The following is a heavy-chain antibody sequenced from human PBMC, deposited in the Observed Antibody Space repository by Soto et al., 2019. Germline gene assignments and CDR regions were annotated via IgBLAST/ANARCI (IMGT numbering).Heavy chain of an antibody. CDR1: GFTFSSHG. CDR2: ISYDGSNK. J-gene: IGHJ4*02. V-gene: IGHV3-30*18. CDR3: AKDQRSVAVAGRFDY. D-gene: IGHD6-19*01. Sequence: PGGSLRLSCAASGFTFSSHGMHWVRQAPGKGLEWVAVISYDGSNKYYADSVKGRFTISRDNSKNTLYLQMNSLRAEDTAVYYCAKDQRSVAVAGRFDYWGQGT.